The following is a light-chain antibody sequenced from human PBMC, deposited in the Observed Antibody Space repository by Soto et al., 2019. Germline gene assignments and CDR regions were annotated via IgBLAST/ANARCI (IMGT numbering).Light chain of an antibody. CDR3: CSYADTSTYV. V-gene: IGLV2-23*01. CDR1: SSDVGSFNL. CDR2: EGT. Sequence: QSALTQPASVSGSPGQSITISCTGTSSDVGSFNLVSWYQQYPGEAPQLMIYEGTKRPSGVSNRFSGSKSGNTASLTISGLQAEDEADYHCCSYADTSTYVFRTGTQLTVL. J-gene: IGLJ1*01.